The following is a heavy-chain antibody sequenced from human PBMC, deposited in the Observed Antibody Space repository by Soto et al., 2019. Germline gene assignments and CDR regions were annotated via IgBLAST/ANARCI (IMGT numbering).Heavy chain of an antibody. CDR1: GFIVSSNY. J-gene: IGHJ2*01. Sequence: EVQLVETGGGLIQPGGSLRLSCAASGFIVSSNYMSWVGQAPGKGLEWVSVIYTGGSTYYADSVKGRFTISRDNSKNTLYLQMNSLRADDTAVYYCARGKRYFDLWGRGTLVTVSS. CDR2: IYTGGST. CDR3: ARGKRYFDL. V-gene: IGHV3-53*02.